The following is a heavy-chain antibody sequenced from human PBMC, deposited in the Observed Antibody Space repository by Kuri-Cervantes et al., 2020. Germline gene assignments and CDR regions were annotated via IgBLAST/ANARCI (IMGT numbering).Heavy chain of an antibody. CDR1: GFTVSSNY. D-gene: IGHD1-7*01. CDR2: IYSGGST. Sequence: GESLKISCAASGFTVSSNYMSWVRQAPGKGLEWVSVIYSGGSTYYADSVKGRFTISRDNSKNTLYLQMNSLRAEDTAVYYRAKFGTTGRYGMDVWGQGTTVTVSS. CDR3: AKFGTTGRYGMDV. V-gene: IGHV3-66*01. J-gene: IGHJ6*02.